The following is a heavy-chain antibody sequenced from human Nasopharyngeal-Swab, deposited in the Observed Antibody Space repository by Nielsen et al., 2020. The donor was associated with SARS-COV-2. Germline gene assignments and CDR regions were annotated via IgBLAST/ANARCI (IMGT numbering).Heavy chain of an antibody. CDR1: GYNFNTYW. J-gene: IGHJ4*02. D-gene: IGHD3-16*01. CDR3: VRSYYDYAWGTNGYFDH. V-gene: IGHV5-51*01. CDR2: IYPGDSDD. Sequence: GESLKISCKSSGYNFNTYWIGWVRQMPGKGLEYMGIIYPGDSDDRYSPSFQGQVTISVDNSVTTAYLQWSSLKASDTALYYCVRSYYDYAWGTNGYFDHWGQGTPVTVSS.